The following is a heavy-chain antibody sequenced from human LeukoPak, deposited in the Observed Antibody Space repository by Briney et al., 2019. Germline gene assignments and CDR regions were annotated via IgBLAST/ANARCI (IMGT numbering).Heavy chain of an antibody. CDR1: GFTFSDYY. J-gene: IGHJ3*02. CDR3: AKNSKNLGGYSYGPMAFDI. V-gene: IGHV3-11*01. CDR2: ISSSGSTI. Sequence: GGSLRLSCAASGFTFSDYYMSWIRQAPGKGLEWVSYISSSGSTIYYADSVKGRFTISRDNAKNSLYLQMNSLRAEDTAVYYCAKNSKNLGGYSYGPMAFDIWGQGTMVTVSS. D-gene: IGHD5-18*01.